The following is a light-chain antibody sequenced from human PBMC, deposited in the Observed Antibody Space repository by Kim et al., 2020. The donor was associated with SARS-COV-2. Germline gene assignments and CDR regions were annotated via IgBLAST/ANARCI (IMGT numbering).Light chain of an antibody. Sequence: QSALTQPPSVSGSPGQSVTISCTGTSSDVGAYNRFSWYQQPPGTAPKLIIYEVANRPSGVPDRFSGSKSDNTASLTISGLQAEDEAHYYCSSFTTSSTLVFGGGTKLTVL. CDR1: SSDVGAYNR. CDR2: EVA. V-gene: IGLV2-18*02. J-gene: IGLJ2*01. CDR3: SSFTTSSTLV.